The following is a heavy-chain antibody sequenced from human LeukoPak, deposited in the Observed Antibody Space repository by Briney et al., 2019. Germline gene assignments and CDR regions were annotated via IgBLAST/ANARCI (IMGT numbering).Heavy chain of an antibody. Sequence: GGSLRLSCAASGFTFSSYSMNWVRQAPGKGLEWVSSISSSSSYIYYADSVKGRFTISRDNAKNSLYLQMNSLRAEDTAVYYCARDRWYGDYGYYYYYMDAWGKGTTVTISS. CDR1: GFTFSSYS. J-gene: IGHJ6*03. CDR3: ARDRWYGDYGYYYYYMDA. D-gene: IGHD4-17*01. V-gene: IGHV3-21*01. CDR2: ISSSSSYI.